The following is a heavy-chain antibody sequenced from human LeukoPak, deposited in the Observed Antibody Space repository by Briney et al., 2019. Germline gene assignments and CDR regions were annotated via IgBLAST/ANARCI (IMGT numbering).Heavy chain of an antibody. CDR2: ITATSTSM. D-gene: IGHD4-23*01. Sequence: GGSLRLSCAASGFTFTTYSMAWVRQAPGKGLEWVSSITATSTSMYYADSLKGRFTISRDNAKNSMYLQMNSLRAEDTAVYYCAREYDYGGNRPGCFQHWGQGTLVTVSS. CDR1: GFTFTTYS. J-gene: IGHJ1*01. CDR3: AREYDYGGNRPGCFQH. V-gene: IGHV3-21*01.